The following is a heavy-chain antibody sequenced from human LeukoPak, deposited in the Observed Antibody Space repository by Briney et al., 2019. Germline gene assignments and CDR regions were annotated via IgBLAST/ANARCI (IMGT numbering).Heavy chain of an antibody. CDR1: GFTFNYYG. D-gene: IGHD3-22*01. J-gene: IGHJ3*02. Sequence: GGSLRLSCEASGFTFNYYGMHWVRQAPGKGLEWVAVISYDGSNKYYADSVKGRFTISRDNSKNTLYLQMNSLRAEDTAVYYCARGRGVVISAFDIWGQGTMVTVSS. CDR3: ARGRGVVISAFDI. CDR2: ISYDGSNK. V-gene: IGHV3-30*19.